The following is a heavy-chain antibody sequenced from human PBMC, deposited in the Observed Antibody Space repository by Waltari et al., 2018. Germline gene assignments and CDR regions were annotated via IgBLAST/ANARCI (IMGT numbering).Heavy chain of an antibody. CDR1: GYTLTELS. J-gene: IGHJ4*02. CDR3: ARGNYDSSGYHGGRYYFDY. Sequence: QVQLVQSGAEVKKPGASVKVSCKVSGYTLTELSMHWVRQAPGKGLEWMGGLDPEDGETIDEQKFQGRVTMTGDTSTDTAYMGLGSLRAEDTAVYYCARGNYDSSGYHGGRYYFDYWGQGTLVTVSS. D-gene: IGHD3-22*01. V-gene: IGHV1-24*01. CDR2: LDPEDGET.